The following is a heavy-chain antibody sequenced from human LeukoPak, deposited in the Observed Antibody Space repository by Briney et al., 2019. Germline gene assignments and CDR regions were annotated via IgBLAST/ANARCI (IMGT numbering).Heavy chain of an antibody. J-gene: IGHJ4*02. CDR3: ARDDGGFDY. CDR2: INHSGST. D-gene: IGHD3-16*01. Sequence: PSETLSLTCAVYGGSFSGYYWSWIRQPPGKGLEWIGEINHSGSTNYNPSLKSRVTMSVDTSKNQFSLKLSSVTAADTAVYYCARDDGGFDYWGQGTLVTVSS. V-gene: IGHV4-34*01. CDR1: GGSFSGYY.